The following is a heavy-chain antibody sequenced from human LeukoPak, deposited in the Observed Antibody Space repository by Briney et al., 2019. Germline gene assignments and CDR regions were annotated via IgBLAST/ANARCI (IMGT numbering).Heavy chain of an antibody. CDR2: INLNSGGT. V-gene: IGHV1-2*06. J-gene: IGHJ4*02. Sequence: ASVKVSCKASGYTFTGYYIHWVRQAPGQGLEWMGHINLNSGGTNYAQKFQGRVTMTRDTSINTAYMELSSLRSDDTAVYYCARDHLAAAGSGGWGQGTLVTVSS. D-gene: IGHD6-13*01. CDR3: ARDHLAAAGSGG. CDR1: GYTFTGYY.